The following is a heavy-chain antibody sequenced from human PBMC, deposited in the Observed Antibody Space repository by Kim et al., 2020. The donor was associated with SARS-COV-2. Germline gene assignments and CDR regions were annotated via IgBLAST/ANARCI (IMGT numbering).Heavy chain of an antibody. CDR3: AIPPLPLSRGPPRNYGMDV. CDR2: IIPILGIA. D-gene: IGHD5-12*01. CDR1: GGTFSSYA. J-gene: IGHJ6*02. Sequence: SVKVSCKASGGTFSSYAISWVRQAPGQGLEWMGRIIPILGIANYAQKFQGRVTITADKSTSTAYMELSSLRSEDTAVYYCAIPPLPLSRGPPRNYGMDVWGQGTTVTVSS. V-gene: IGHV1-69*04.